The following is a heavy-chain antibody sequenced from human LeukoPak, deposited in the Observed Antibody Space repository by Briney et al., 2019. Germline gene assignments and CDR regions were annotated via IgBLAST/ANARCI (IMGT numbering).Heavy chain of an antibody. D-gene: IGHD6-13*01. CDR1: GFTFSGSA. CDR2: IRSKANSYAT. Sequence: PGGSLRLSCAASGFTFSGSAMHWVRQASGKGLERVGRIRSKANSYATAYAASVKGRFTISRDDSKNTAYLQMNSLKTEDTAVYYCTAGLRIAAAGTGGDWFDPWGQGTLVTVSS. V-gene: IGHV3-73*01. J-gene: IGHJ5*02. CDR3: TAGLRIAAAGTGGDWFDP.